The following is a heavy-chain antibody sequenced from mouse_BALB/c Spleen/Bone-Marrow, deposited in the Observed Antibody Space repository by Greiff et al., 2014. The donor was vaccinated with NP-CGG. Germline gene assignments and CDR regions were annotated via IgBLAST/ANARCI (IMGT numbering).Heavy chain of an antibody. Sequence: VQLKESGPGLVKPSQSLSLTCSVTGYSITSGYYWNWIRQFPGNKLEWMGYISYDGSNNYNPSLKNRISITRDTSKNQFFLKLNSVTTEDTAKYYCARGDSSGYDYAMDYWGQGTSVTVSS. CDR1: GYSITSGYY. CDR2: ISYDGSN. V-gene: IGHV3-6*02. D-gene: IGHD3-2*01. CDR3: ARGDSSGYDYAMDY. J-gene: IGHJ4*01.